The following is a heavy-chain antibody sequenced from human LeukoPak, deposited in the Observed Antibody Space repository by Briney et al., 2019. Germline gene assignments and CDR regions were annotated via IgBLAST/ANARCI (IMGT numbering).Heavy chain of an antibody. Sequence: GGSLRLSCTASGFIFSGYGMHWVRQAPGKGLEWVAFIRYDGNNKYYADSVKGRFTVSRDNSKNTLFLQMSSLRAEDTAVYYCARVAVSGPTGWFDSWGQGTLVIVSS. J-gene: IGHJ5*01. CDR3: ARVAVSGPTGWFDS. CDR2: IRYDGNNK. V-gene: IGHV3-30*02. CDR1: GFIFSGYG. D-gene: IGHD2-8*02.